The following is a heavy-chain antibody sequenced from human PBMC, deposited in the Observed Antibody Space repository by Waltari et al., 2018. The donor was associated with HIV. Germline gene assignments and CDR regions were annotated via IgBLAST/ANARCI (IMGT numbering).Heavy chain of an antibody. Sequence: GGSLRLSCAASGFTFSSYWMHWVRQAPGKGLVWVSRINSDGSSTSYADSVKGRFTISRDNAKNTLYLQMNSLRAEDTAVYYCAREEEESAFDIWGQGTMVTVSS. CDR2: INSDGSST. J-gene: IGHJ3*02. V-gene: IGHV3-74*01. CDR3: AREEEESAFDI. CDR1: GFTFSSYW.